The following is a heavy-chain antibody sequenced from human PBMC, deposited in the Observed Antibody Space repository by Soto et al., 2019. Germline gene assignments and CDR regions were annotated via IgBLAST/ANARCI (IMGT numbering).Heavy chain of an antibody. D-gene: IGHD5-18*01. CDR3: AKGTVDTAMLFFYYYGMDV. CDR2: ISGSGGST. V-gene: IGHV3-23*01. CDR1: GFTFSSYA. J-gene: IGHJ6*02. Sequence: GESLRLSCAASGFTFSSYAMSWVRQAPGKWLEWVSAISGSGGSTYYADSVKGRFTISRDNSKNTLYLQMNSLRAEDTAVYYCAKGTVDTAMLFFYYYGMDVWGQGTTVTVSS.